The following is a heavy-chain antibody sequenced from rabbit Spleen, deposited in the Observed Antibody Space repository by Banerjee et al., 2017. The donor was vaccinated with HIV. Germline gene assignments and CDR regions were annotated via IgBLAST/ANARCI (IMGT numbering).Heavy chain of an antibody. Sequence: QEQLVESGGGLVKPEGSLKLSCTTSGFSFSNKAVMCWVRQAPGKGLEWIACIYTGSSGSTYYASWATGRFTCSKTSSTTVTLQMTSLTAADTATYFCARDTGSSFSSYGMDLWGQGTLVTVS. J-gene: IGHJ6*01. D-gene: IGHD8-1*01. V-gene: IGHV1S45*01. CDR2: IYTGSSGST. CDR3: ARDTGSSFSSYGMDL. CDR1: GFSFSNKAV.